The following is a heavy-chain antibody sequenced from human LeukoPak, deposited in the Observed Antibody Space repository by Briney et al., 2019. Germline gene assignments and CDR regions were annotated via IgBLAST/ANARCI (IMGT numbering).Heavy chain of an antibody. Sequence: ASVKVSCRASGYTFTDYYMHWVRQAPGQGLEWMGWISAYNGNTNYAQKLQGRVTMTTDTSTSTAYMELRSLRSDDTAVYYCARDPGYYGSGSYSLIDYWGQGTLVTVSS. CDR3: ARDPGYYGSGSYSLIDY. D-gene: IGHD3-10*01. J-gene: IGHJ4*02. CDR1: GYTFTDYY. CDR2: ISAYNGNT. V-gene: IGHV1-18*04.